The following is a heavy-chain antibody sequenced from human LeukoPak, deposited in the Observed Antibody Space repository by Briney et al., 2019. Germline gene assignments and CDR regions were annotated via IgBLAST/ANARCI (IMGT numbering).Heavy chain of an antibody. CDR2: IYTSGST. CDR1: GGSISSYY. CDR3: ARVGKNSGSHLAPFDY. J-gene: IGHJ4*02. V-gene: IGHV4-4*07. Sequence: SETLSLTCTVSGGSISSYYWSWIRQPAGKGLEWIGRIYTSGSTNYNPSLKSRVTMSVDTSKNQFSLKLSSVTAADTAVYYCARVGKNSGSHLAPFDYWGQGTLVTVSS. D-gene: IGHD1-26*01.